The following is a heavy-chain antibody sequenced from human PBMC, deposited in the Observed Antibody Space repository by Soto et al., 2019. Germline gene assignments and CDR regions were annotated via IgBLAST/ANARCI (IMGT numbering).Heavy chain of an antibody. J-gene: IGHJ4*02. CDR3: ARGLISGSHYSGGWYYFDS. Sequence: QVQLQQSGAGLLKPSETLSLTCDVYGGSFSGYIWTWIRQTPGKGLQWIGQINHSGSANYNPSLKSRVTISVHTYNSQFSLELNSVTAADTAVYYCARGLISGSHYSGGWYYFDSWGQGTQVTVSS. CDR1: GGSFSGYI. CDR2: INHSGSA. D-gene: IGHD1-26*01. V-gene: IGHV4-34*01.